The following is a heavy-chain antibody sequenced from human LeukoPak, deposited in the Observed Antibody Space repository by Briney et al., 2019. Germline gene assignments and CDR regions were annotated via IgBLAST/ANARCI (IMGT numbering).Heavy chain of an antibody. Sequence: PGGSLRLSCAASGFIFTDYWMNWVRQAPGMRLEWAANINQDGSVKYYVDSVKGRFTISRDNAKNSLYLQMNSLRAEDTAMYYCARGGSGDWALGGQGTLVTVSS. J-gene: IGHJ4*02. V-gene: IGHV3-7*01. CDR2: INQDGSVK. CDR1: GFIFTDYW. D-gene: IGHD2-21*02. CDR3: ARGGSGDWAL.